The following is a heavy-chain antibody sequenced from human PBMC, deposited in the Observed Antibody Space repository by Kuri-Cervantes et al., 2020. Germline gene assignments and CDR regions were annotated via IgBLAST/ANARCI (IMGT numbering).Heavy chain of an antibody. CDR3: AKYSGSYDYYYGMDV. J-gene: IGHJ6*02. CDR2: VRKKVNSDTT. V-gene: IGHV3-72*01. CDR1: GLIFGDHY. D-gene: IGHD1-26*01. Sequence: GESLKISCAASGLIFGDHYMDWVRQAPGKGLEWVARVRKKVNSDTTEYAASVKGRFTISRDDSKNSLYLQMNSLKIEDTAVYYCAKYSGSYDYYYGMDVWGQGTTVTVSS.